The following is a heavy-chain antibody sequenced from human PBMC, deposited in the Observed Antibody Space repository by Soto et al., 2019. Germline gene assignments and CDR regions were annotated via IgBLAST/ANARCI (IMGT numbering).Heavy chain of an antibody. CDR2: INSDGSIT. V-gene: IGHV3-74*01. Sequence: EVQLVESGGGLVQPGGSLRLSCAASGFTFSSYWMHWVRQAPGKGLVWVSRINSDGSITYYANSVKGRFTIPRHNAKNTLELQMNDLRAEDTAVYYCATAVPFDYWGQGTLVTVSS. CDR3: ATAVPFDY. J-gene: IGHJ4*02. D-gene: IGHD2-2*01. CDR1: GFTFSSYW.